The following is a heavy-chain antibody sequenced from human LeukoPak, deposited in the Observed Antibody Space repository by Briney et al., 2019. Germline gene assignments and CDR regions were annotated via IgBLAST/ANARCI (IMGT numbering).Heavy chain of an antibody. J-gene: IGHJ6*02. CDR2: INSNGGST. D-gene: IGHD3-16*01. CDR3: ARGGAYHYALDV. CDR1: GFIFSSYG. V-gene: IGHV3-64*01. Sequence: GGSLRLSCAASGFIFSSYGMHWVRQAPGKGLEYVSAINSNGGSTYYANSVKGRFTISRDNSRSTLYLQMNSLTSEDTAVYFCARGGAYHYALDVWGQGTKVTVSS.